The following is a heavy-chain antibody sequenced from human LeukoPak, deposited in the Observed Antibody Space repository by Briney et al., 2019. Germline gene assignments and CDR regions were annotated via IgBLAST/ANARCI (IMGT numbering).Heavy chain of an antibody. V-gene: IGHV4-61*02. J-gene: IGHJ5*02. CDR3: ARLVTAAGTGDWFDP. D-gene: IGHD6-13*01. CDR1: GGSISSGSYY. Sequence: SETLSLTCTVSGGSISSGSYYWSWIRQPAGKGLEWIGRIYTSGSTNYNPSLKSRVTISVDTSKNQFSLKLSSVTAADTAVYYCARLVTAAGTGDWFDPWGQGTLVTVSS. CDR2: IYTSGST.